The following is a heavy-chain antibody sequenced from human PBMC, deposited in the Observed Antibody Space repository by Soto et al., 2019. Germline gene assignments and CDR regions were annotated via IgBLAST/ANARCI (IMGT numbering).Heavy chain of an antibody. J-gene: IGHJ6*03. D-gene: IGHD3-9*01. V-gene: IGHV1-18*01. CDR3: ARADLNYDILTGYPYYYMDV. Sequence: ASVKVSCKASGYTFTSYGISWVRQAPGQGLEWMGWISAYNGNTNYAQKLQGRVTMTTDTSTSTAYMELRSLRSDDTAVYYCARADLNYDILTGYPYYYMDVWGKGTTVTVSS. CDR2: ISAYNGNT. CDR1: GYTFTSYG.